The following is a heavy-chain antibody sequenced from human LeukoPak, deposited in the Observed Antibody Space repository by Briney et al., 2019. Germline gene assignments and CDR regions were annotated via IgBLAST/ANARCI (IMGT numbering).Heavy chain of an antibody. CDR3: ARGRQLHLGELFPFAEFFQP. Sequence: ASVKVSCKTSGYTFTDQYLHWVRQAPGQGLEWMGWINPNSGGTKSAQKFQGRVIMTRDTSISTAYMELRSLSSDDTAVYYCARGRQLHLGELFPFAEFFQPWGQGTLVTVFS. V-gene: IGHV1-2*02. J-gene: IGHJ1*01. CDR2: INPNSGGT. D-gene: IGHD3-16*01. CDR1: GYTFTDQY.